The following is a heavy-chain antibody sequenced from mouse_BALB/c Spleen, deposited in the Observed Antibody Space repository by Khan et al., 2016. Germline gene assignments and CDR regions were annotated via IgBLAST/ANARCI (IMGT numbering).Heavy chain of an antibody. CDR3: ARHYYGSRDWYFDV. D-gene: IGHD1-1*01. J-gene: IGHJ1*01. V-gene: IGHV3-2*02. CDR1: GYSITSDYA. Sequence: EVQLQESGPGLVKPSQSLSLTCTVTGYSITSDYAWNWIRQFPGNKLEWMGYISYSGSTSYNPSLKSRISITRDTSKNQFFLQLNSVTTEDTATXYCARHYYGSRDWYFDVWGAGTTVTVSS. CDR2: ISYSGST.